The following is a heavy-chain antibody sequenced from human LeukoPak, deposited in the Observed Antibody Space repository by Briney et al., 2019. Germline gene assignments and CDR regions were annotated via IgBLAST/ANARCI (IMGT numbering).Heavy chain of an antibody. J-gene: IGHJ6*03. CDR1: GGSFSGYY. D-gene: IGHD3-10*01. CDR3: ARGRGPRRYYYYMDV. V-gene: IGHV4-34*01. CDR2: INHSGST. Sequence: SETLSLTCAVYGGSFSGYYWSWIRQPPGKGLEWIGEINHSGSTNYNPSLKSRVTISVDTSKNQFSLKLSSVTAADTAVYYCARGRGPRRYYYYMDVWGKGTTVTVSS.